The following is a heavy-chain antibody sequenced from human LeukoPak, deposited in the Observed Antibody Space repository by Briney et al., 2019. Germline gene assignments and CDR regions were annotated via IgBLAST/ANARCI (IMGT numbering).Heavy chain of an antibody. CDR1: GFTFSSYR. D-gene: IGHD2-15*01. V-gene: IGHV3-23*01. CDR3: AKEALGYSLDL. CDR2: DSVYGGGP. J-gene: IGHJ5*02. Sequence: SGGSLRLSCADSGFTFSSYRMSWIRQAPGKGLEWVSADSVYGGGPYYADSVKGRFTMSRDNSKSTLYLQIDSLRVEDTAVYYCAKEALGYSLDLWGEGTLVTVSS.